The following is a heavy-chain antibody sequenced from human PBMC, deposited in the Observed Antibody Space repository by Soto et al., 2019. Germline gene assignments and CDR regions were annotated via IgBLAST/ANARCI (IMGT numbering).Heavy chain of an antibody. V-gene: IGHV4-59*01. J-gene: IGHJ4*02. CDR3: ARDVSPNY. CDR1: GDSISPSY. Sequence: SETLSLTCIVSGDSISPSYWTWIRQPPGKGLEWIGHIYYSGSPNYNPSLKSRVTISVDTSKSQFSLKLSSVTAADTAVYYCARDVSPNYWGQGMLVTVS. CDR2: IYYSGSP.